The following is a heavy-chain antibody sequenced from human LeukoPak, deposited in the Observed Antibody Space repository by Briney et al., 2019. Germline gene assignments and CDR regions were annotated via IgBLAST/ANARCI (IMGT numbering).Heavy chain of an antibody. J-gene: IGHJ4*02. CDR2: IYYSGST. V-gene: IGHV4-39*07. Sequence: SETLSLTCTVSGGSISSSSYYWGWIRQPPGKGLEWIGSIYYSGSTYYNPSLKSRVTISVDTSKNQFSLKLSSVTAADTAVYYCARFLGNSSGYYFDYWGQGTLVTVSS. D-gene: IGHD3-22*01. CDR3: ARFLGNSSGYYFDY. CDR1: GGSISSSSYY.